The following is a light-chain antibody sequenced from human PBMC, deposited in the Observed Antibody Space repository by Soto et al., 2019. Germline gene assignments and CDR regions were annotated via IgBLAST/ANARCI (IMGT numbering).Light chain of an antibody. CDR3: QQYNNWWT. V-gene: IGKV3-15*01. J-gene: IGKJ1*01. Sequence: EIVMTQSPATLSVSPGERVTLSCRASQSVSSSLAWYQQKPGQAPRLLIYGASTRAISIPARFSGSGSETEFTLTISSLQSEDFAVYYCQQYNNWWTFGQGTKVEI. CDR2: GAS. CDR1: QSVSSS.